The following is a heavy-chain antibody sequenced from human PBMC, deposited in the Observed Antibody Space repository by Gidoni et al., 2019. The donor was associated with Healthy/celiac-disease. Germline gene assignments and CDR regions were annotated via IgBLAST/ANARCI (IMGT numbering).Heavy chain of an antibody. CDR3: TRVGYSYGLNSDAFDI. D-gene: IGHD5-18*01. V-gene: IGHV3-49*05. CDR2: IRSKAYGGTT. Sequence: EVQLVESGGGLVKPGRSLRLSCTASGFTFGDYAMSWFRQAPGKGLGWVGFIRSKAYGGTTEYAASVKGRFTIPRDDSKSIAYLQMNSLKTEDTAVYYCTRVGYSYGLNSDAFDIWGQGTMVTVSS. J-gene: IGHJ3*02. CDR1: GFTFGDYA.